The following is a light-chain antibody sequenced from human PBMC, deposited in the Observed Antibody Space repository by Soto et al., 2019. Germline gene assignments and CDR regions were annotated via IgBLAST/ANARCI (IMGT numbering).Light chain of an antibody. CDR1: QSVDSKY. V-gene: IGKV3-20*01. Sequence: EIVLTQSPGTLSLSPGERATLSCRASQSVDSKYLAWYQQKPGQAPRILIFAASSRATGIPDRFSSSGSGTDFTLTISRLEPGDFAVYYCQQYGYSSWTFGQGPKVDIK. CDR3: QQYGYSSWT. J-gene: IGKJ1*01. CDR2: AAS.